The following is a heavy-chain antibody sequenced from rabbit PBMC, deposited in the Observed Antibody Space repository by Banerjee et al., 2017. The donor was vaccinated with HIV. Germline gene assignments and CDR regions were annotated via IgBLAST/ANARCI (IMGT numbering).Heavy chain of an antibody. CDR3: ATNGMDL. CDR1: GFSFSSSYY. CDR2: IYGGSSGST. Sequence: QSLEESGGDLVKPGASLTLTCTASGFSFSSSYYMCWVRQAPGKGLEWIACIYGGSSGSTYYASWAKGRFTISEPSSTTVTLQMTSLTVADTATYFCATNGMDLWGQGTLVTVS. V-gene: IGHV1S40*01. J-gene: IGHJ6*01.